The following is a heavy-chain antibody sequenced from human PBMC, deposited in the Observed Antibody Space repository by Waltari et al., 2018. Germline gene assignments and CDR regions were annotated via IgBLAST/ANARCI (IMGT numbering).Heavy chain of an antibody. V-gene: IGHV3-49*04. D-gene: IGHD2-21*02. CDR3: TREGTCGGDCWRLGAFDI. CDR1: GFTFGDYA. Sequence: VQLVESGGGLVQPGRSLRLSCTASGFTFGDYAMSWVRQAPGKGLEWVGFIRSKAYGGTTEYAASVKGRFTISRDDSKSIAYLQMNSLKTEDTAVYYCTREGTCGGDCWRLGAFDIWGQGTMVTVSS. J-gene: IGHJ3*02. CDR2: IRSKAYGGTT.